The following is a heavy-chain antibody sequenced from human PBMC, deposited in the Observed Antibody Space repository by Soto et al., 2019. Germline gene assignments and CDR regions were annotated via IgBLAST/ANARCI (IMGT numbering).Heavy chain of an antibody. J-gene: IGHJ6*02. D-gene: IGHD2-8*01. CDR3: AKGLIVLRVYDPPGMSGMDV. V-gene: IGHV3-30*18. CDR1: GFTFSSYG. Sequence: QVQLVESGGGVVQPGRSLRLSCAASGFTFSSYGMHWVRQAPGKGLEWVAVISYDGSNKYYADTVKGRFTISRDNSKNTLDRQMNSQRAEDTAVYYCAKGLIVLRVYDPPGMSGMDVWGQGTTVTGSS. CDR2: ISYDGSNK.